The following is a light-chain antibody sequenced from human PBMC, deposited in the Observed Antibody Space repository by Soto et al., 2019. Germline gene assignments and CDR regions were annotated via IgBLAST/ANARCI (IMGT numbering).Light chain of an antibody. V-gene: IGKV3-20*01. Sequence: EIVLTQSPGTLSLSPGERATLSCRASQTVSNSFLAWYQQKPGQAPRLLIYGASSRATGIPDRFSGSGSGTVFTLTISRLDPEDFAVYYCQQYGSSPPTFGQGTKVDIK. CDR3: QQYGSSPPT. CDR1: QTVSNSF. J-gene: IGKJ1*01. CDR2: GAS.